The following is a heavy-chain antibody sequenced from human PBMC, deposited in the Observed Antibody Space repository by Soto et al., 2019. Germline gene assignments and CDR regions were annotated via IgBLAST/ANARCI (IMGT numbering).Heavy chain of an antibody. V-gene: IGHV5-10-1*03. CDR2: IDPSDSST. CDR1: GNSFTKYW. D-gene: IGHD5-12*01. Sequence: QLEQSGAEVKEPGESLRISCKYSGNSFTKYWINWVRQMPGKGLEWVERIDPSDSSTKSSPSFQGHVTISGDKSIRTAYLQWTGLQTSDTAMYYCASTPKWLQFHFDSWGQGTLVTVSS. CDR3: ASTPKWLQFHFDS. J-gene: IGHJ4*02.